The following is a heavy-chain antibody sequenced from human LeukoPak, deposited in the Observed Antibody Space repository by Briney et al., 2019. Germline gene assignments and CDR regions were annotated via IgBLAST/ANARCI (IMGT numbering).Heavy chain of an antibody. CDR3: TRGDRGYAESLY. D-gene: IGHD5-12*01. J-gene: IGHJ4*02. CDR1: GFSFREYW. V-gene: IGHV3-7*02. Sequence: PGGSLRLSCTVSGFSFREYWMSWVRQAPGKGLEWVGNIKEDGNEDYYVDSVEGRFVIFRDNAKNSLYLQMHSLRAEDTAVYYCTRGDRGYAESLYWGRGTLVTVSS. CDR2: IKEDGNED.